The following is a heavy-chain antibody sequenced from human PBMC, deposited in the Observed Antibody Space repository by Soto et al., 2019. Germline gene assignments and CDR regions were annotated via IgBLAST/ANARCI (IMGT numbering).Heavy chain of an antibody. Sequence: GGSMRLSCAASGFTFDDYAMHWVRQAPGKGLEWVAVISYDGSDKYYGDSVKGRFTISRDDSKNTLYLQMNSLRVEDTAIYYCAKTAGYDYVWGSSGLDPWGQGT. CDR1: GFTFDDYA. CDR3: AKTAGYDYVWGSSGLDP. D-gene: IGHD3-16*01. J-gene: IGHJ5*02. CDR2: ISYDGSDK. V-gene: IGHV3-30*18.